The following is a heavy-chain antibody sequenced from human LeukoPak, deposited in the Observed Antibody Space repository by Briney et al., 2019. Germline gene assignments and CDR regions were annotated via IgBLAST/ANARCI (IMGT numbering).Heavy chain of an antibody. CDR2: ISSGGDIM. D-gene: IGHD3-10*01. J-gene: IGHJ4*02. Sequence: TGGSLRLSCAASGLRFSDYYVSWIRQAPGKGLQWVSYISSGGDIMHYADSVKGRFTSSRDNAKNSGYLQINSLRAEDTALYYCARDSGITLLRGVIDYWGQGTLVTVSS. CDR3: ARDSGITLLRGVIDY. V-gene: IGHV3-11*04. CDR1: GLRFSDYY.